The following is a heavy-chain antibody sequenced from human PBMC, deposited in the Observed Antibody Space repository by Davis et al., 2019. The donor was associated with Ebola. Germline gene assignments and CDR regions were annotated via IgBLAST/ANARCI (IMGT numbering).Heavy chain of an antibody. Sequence: ASVKVSCKASGYTFTHHYMHWVRQAPGQGLEWMGWINPNSGDTKYAQKFQGRVTMTRDTSITTAYLELSSLKSDDTAVYYCARLEMEIQLWGLEAPRFDYWGHGTLVTVSS. V-gene: IGHV1-2*02. CDR2: INPNSGDT. D-gene: IGHD5-18*01. CDR3: ARLEMEIQLWGLEAPRFDY. J-gene: IGHJ4*01. CDR1: GYTFTHHY.